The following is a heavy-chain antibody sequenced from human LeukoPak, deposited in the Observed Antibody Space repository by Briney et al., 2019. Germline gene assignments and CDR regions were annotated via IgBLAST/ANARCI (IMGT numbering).Heavy chain of an antibody. CDR2: INHSGST. V-gene: IGHV4-34*01. J-gene: IGHJ5*02. Sequence: PSETLSLTCAVYGGSFSGYYCSWIRQPPGKGLEWIGEINHSGSTNYNPSLKSRVTISVDTSKNQFSLKLSSVTAADTAVYYCARGPVRFLSRRNRWFDPWGQGTLVTVSS. CDR1: GGSFSGYY. CDR3: ARGPVRFLSRRNRWFDP. D-gene: IGHD3-3*01.